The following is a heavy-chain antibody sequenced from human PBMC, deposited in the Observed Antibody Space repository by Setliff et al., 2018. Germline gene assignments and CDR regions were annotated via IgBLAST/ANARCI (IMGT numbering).Heavy chain of an antibody. CDR2: ISSYNDVT. V-gene: IGHV1-18*01. D-gene: IGHD2-15*01. CDR3: AISTLSICSGGSCPNAFDV. CDR1: GYIFKRYG. Sequence: ASVKVSCKASGYIFKRYGISWVRQAPGQGLEWMGWISSYNDVTNYAQSFQGRVTMTTDTSKSAAYMDLRGLRSDDTAVYYCAISTLSICSGGSCPNAFDVWGQGTMVTVS. J-gene: IGHJ3*01.